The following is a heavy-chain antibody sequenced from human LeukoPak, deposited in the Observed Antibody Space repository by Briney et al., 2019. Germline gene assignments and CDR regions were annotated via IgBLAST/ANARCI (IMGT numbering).Heavy chain of an antibody. V-gene: IGHV1-2*02. CDR3: ARSPRDYYDSSGYYPDY. CDR1: GYTFTGYY. Sequence: SVKVSCKASGYTFTGYYMHWVRQAPGQGLEWMGWITPNSGGTNYAQKFQGRVTMTRDTSISTAYMELSRLRSDDTAVYYCARSPRDYYDSSGYYPDYWGQGTLVTVSS. CDR2: ITPNSGGT. D-gene: IGHD3-22*01. J-gene: IGHJ4*02.